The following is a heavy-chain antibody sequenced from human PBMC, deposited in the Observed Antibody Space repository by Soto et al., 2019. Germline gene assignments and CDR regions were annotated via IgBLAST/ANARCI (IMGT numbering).Heavy chain of an antibody. D-gene: IGHD2-15*01. CDR1: GFIFSSYG. CDR3: AKEVHCGGGSCSWSEGFDY. Sequence: QVQLVESRGGVVQPGRSLRLSCAASGFIFSSYGMHWVRQAPGKGLEWVAVISYEGSHTYYADSVKGRFTITRDNSKNTLYLQMNSLRPEDTAVYYCAKEVHCGGGSCSWSEGFDYWGQGTLLTVSS. V-gene: IGHV3-30*18. CDR2: ISYEGSHT. J-gene: IGHJ4*02.